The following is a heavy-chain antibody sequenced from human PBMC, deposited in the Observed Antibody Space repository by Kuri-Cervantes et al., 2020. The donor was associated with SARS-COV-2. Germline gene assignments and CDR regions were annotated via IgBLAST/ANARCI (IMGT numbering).Heavy chain of an antibody. CDR1: AYSLTELS. CDR2: FVPEDGET. Sequence: ASVKVSCKASAYSLTELSILWVRQAPGKGLEWLGGFVPEDGETIYAQKFQGRVTITADESTSTAYMQLRSLRAEDTAVYYCAKDQHGIVVVVAAIDYWGQGTLVTVSS. V-gene: IGHV1-24*01. CDR3: AKDQHGIVVVVAAIDY. D-gene: IGHD2-15*01. J-gene: IGHJ4*02.